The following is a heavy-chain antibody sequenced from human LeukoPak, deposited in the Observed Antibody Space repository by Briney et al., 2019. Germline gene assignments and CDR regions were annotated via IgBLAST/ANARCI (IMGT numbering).Heavy chain of an antibody. Sequence: ASVKVSCKASGYTFTSYGISWVRQAPGQGLEWMGRISAYNGNTNYAQKLQGRVTMTTDTSTSTAYMELRSLRSDDTAVYYCARPDSSGYYLTTSYYYGMDVWGQGTTVTVSS. D-gene: IGHD3-22*01. J-gene: IGHJ6*02. V-gene: IGHV1-18*01. CDR3: ARPDSSGYYLTTSYYYGMDV. CDR2: ISAYNGNT. CDR1: GYTFTSYG.